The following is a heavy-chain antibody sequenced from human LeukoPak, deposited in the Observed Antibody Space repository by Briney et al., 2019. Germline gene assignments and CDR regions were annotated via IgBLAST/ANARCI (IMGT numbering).Heavy chain of an antibody. CDR3: ARAGGQLLYSGLYAFDI. V-gene: IGHV1-8*03. D-gene: IGHD2-2*02. Sequence: GASVKVSCKASGYTFTSYDINWVRQATGQGLEWMGWMNPNSGNTGYAQKFQGRVTITRNTSISTAYMELSSLRSEDTAVYYCARAGGQLLYSGLYAFDIWGQGTMVTVSS. CDR1: GYTFTSYD. CDR2: MNPNSGNT. J-gene: IGHJ3*02.